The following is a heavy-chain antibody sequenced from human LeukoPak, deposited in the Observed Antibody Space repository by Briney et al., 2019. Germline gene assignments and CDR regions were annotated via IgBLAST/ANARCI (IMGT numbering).Heavy chain of an antibody. Sequence: PSETLSLTCAVYGGSFSGYYWNWLRQPPGKGLEWAGEINHSGSTNYNPSLKSRVTISVDTSKKQFSLKLSSVTAADTAVYYCALSGYSGYDYRLDYWGQGTLVTVSS. V-gene: IGHV4-34*01. CDR1: GGSFSGYY. CDR2: INHSGST. D-gene: IGHD5-12*01. J-gene: IGHJ4*02. CDR3: ALSGYSGYDYRLDY.